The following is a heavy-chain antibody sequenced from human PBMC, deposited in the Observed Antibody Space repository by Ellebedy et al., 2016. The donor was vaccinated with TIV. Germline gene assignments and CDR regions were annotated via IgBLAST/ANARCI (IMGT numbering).Heavy chain of an antibody. J-gene: IGHJ3*01. CDR1: GGHINHW. V-gene: IGHV4-4*02. CDR3: AKHHPLSSTFDV. CDR2: VHHDGST. D-gene: IGHD1-7*01. Sequence: MPGGSLRLSCGVSGGHINHWWSWVRQPPGKGLEWIGEVHHDGSTNYNPSLKSRVTISVDRSENQFSLRVTSVTAADTALYYCAKHHPLSSTFDVWGLGTMITVS.